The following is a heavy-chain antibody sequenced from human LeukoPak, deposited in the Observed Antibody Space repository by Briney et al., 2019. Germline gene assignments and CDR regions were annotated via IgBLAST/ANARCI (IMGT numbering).Heavy chain of an antibody. Sequence: ASVKVSCKVSGYTLTELSMQWVRQAPGKGGEWMGGFDPEDGETIYAQKFQGRVTMPEDTSTDTAYMELSSLRSEDTAVYYCATVGPPTGSTDGYWGQGTLVTVSS. CDR3: ATVGPPTGSTDGY. V-gene: IGHV1-24*01. J-gene: IGHJ4*02. D-gene: IGHD1-7*01. CDR1: GYTLTELS. CDR2: FDPEDGET.